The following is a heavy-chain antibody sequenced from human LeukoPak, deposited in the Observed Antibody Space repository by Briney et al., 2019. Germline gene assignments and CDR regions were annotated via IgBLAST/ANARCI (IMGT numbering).Heavy chain of an antibody. Sequence: ASVKVSCKASGYTFTSYYMHWVRQAPGQGLEWMGIINPSDGSTTYAQKFQGRVTVTRDTSTSTVYMKLSSLRSEDTAVYYCARAWWYTDWFDTWGQGTLVTVSS. D-gene: IGHD2-15*01. CDR1: GYTFTSYY. V-gene: IGHV1-46*01. CDR3: ARAWWYTDWFDT. J-gene: IGHJ5*02. CDR2: INPSDGST.